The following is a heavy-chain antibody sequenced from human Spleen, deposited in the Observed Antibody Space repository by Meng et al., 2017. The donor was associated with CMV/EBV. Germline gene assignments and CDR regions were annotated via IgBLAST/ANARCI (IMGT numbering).Heavy chain of an antibody. J-gene: IGHJ6*02. CDR3: AKEGPGYCSGSSCYRGYGMDV. D-gene: IGHD2-2*02. V-gene: IGHV3-30-3*01. Sequence: GGSLRLSCAASGFTFSSYAMHWVRQAPGKGLEWVAVISYDGSNKYYADSVKGRFTISRDNSKNTLYLQMNSLRPEDTAVYYCAKEGPGYCSGSSCYRGYGMDVWGQGTTVTVSS. CDR2: ISYDGSNK. CDR1: GFTFSSYA.